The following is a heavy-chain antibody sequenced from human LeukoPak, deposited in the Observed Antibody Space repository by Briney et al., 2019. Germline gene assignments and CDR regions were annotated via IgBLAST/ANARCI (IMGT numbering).Heavy chain of an antibody. CDR2: IRHDGSDK. Sequence: PGGSLRLSCAASGFTFSDYCMHWVRQAPGKGLEWVAFIRHDGSDKLYADSVERRFIISRDNYKNTMHLQMNTQGGEDRALFYFAKDLRDKYSFDKWGQGTLVTVSS. J-gene: IGHJ4*02. D-gene: IGHD2/OR15-2a*01. CDR3: AKDLRDKYSFDK. CDR1: GFTFSDYC. V-gene: IGHV3-30*02.